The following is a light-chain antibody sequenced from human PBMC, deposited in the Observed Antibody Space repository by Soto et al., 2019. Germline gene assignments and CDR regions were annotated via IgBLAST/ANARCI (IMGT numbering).Light chain of an antibody. CDR1: QTRRTF. CDR2: SAS. Sequence: DIQLTQSPDSLSASVGDRVTITCRASQTRRTFLNWYQQKSGKAPKVLIYSASTLQSGVPSRFSGSGSGTDFTLTINSLQPEDFATYYCQQSYNAPRTFGGGTKVEIK. J-gene: IGKJ4*01. CDR3: QQSYNAPRT. V-gene: IGKV1-39*01.